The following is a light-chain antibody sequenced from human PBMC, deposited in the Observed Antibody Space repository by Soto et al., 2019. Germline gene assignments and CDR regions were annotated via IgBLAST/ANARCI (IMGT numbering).Light chain of an antibody. Sequence: DIQMTQSPSSLSASVGDRVTITCRASQSIISYLNWYQQKPGKAPKLLIYTASNLQSGVSSRFNGSGSGTDFTRTISTLQPEDFSTYSCQQSYSTPLTFGGGTQEDI. CDR3: QQSYSTPLT. V-gene: IGKV1-39*01. CDR2: TAS. J-gene: IGKJ4*01. CDR1: QSIISY.